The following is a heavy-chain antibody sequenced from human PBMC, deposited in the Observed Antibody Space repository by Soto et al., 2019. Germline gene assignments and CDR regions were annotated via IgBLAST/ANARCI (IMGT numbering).Heavy chain of an antibody. CDR2: ISGSGGST. D-gene: IGHD1-26*01. Sequence: GGSLRLSCAASGFTFSSYAMSWVRQAPGKGLEWVSAISGSGGSTYYADSVKGRFTISRDNSKNTLYLQMNSLRAEDTAVYYCAKDLHSGSYYSGHDYWGQGTLVTVSS. J-gene: IGHJ4*02. CDR3: AKDLHSGSYYSGHDY. CDR1: GFTFSSYA. V-gene: IGHV3-23*01.